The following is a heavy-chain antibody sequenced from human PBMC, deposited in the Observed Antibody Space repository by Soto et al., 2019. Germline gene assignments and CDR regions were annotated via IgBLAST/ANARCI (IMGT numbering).Heavy chain of an antibody. CDR2: IYSNGNT. CDR3: ARGGAVATTAHFDH. Sequence: SETLSLTCTVSGDSINNYYWSWMRLPAGKGLEWIGRIYSNGNTYYNPSLKSRVSMSVDTSKNQFSLILTTVTAADTAVYYCARGGAVATTAHFDHWGQGTLVTVSS. J-gene: IGHJ4*02. CDR1: GDSINNYY. V-gene: IGHV4-4*07. D-gene: IGHD5-12*01.